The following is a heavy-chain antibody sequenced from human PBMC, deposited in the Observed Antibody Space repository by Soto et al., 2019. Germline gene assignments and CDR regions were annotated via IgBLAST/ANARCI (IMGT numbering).Heavy chain of an antibody. V-gene: IGHV1-46*01. CDR2: MHPDGGST. CDR3: AILYYYDRGDYYSSYQDYCMDV. J-gene: IGHJ6*02. Sequence: GASVKVSCKASGFTFTSFYMHWVRQAPGQGPEWMGIMHPDGGSTGYAQKFQGRVTLTRDTSTRTDYMELSSLRSDDTAVYYCAILYYYDRGDYYSSYQDYCMDVWGQGTTVTVSS. D-gene: IGHD3-22*01. CDR1: GFTFTSFY.